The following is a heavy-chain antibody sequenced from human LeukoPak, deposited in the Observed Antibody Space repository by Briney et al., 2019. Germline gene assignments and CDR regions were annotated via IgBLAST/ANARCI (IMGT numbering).Heavy chain of an antibody. CDR2: ISYDGSNK. J-gene: IGHJ4*02. V-gene: IGHV3-30*04. CDR3: TREVSWNLDY. CDR1: GFTFSSYA. D-gene: IGHD1-1*01. Sequence: GRSLRLSCAASGFTFSSYAMHWVRQAPGKGLEWVAVISYDGSNKYYADSVKGRFTISRDNSKNTLYLQMNSLRAEDTAVYYCTREVSWNLDYWGQGTLVTVSS.